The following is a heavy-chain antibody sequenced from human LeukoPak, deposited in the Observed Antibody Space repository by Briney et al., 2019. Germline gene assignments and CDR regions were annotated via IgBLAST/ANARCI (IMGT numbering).Heavy chain of an antibody. V-gene: IGHV3-48*02. CDR1: GFTFTTYS. J-gene: IGHJ4*02. D-gene: IGHD3-10*01. CDR2: ISSSSAI. CDR3: ARGSHYFDY. Sequence: GSLKLSCAASGFTFTTYSMVWVRQAPGKGLEWVSYISSSSAISYADSVKGRFTISRDNGKNSLYLQMNSLRDEDTAVYYCARGSHYFDYWGQGTLATVSS.